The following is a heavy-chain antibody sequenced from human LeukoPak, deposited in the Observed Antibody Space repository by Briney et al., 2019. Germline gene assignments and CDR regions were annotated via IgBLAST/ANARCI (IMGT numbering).Heavy chain of an antibody. Sequence: VASVKVSCKASGGTFSSYAISWVRQAPGQGLEWMGWISAYNGNTNYAQKLQGRVTMTTDTSTSTAYMELRSLRSDDTAVYYCARRLAVASYTDYWGQGTLVTVSS. CDR3: ARRLAVASYTDY. CDR1: GGTFSSYA. D-gene: IGHD6-19*01. CDR2: ISAYNGNT. J-gene: IGHJ4*02. V-gene: IGHV1-18*01.